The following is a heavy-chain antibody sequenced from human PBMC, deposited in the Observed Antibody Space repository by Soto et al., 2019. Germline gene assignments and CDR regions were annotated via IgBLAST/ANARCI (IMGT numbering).Heavy chain of an antibody. V-gene: IGHV4-59*08. Sequence: PSETLSLTCTVSGGSISSYYWSWIRQPPGKGLEWIGYIYYSGSTNYNPSLKGRVTISVDTSKNQFSLKLSSVTAADTAVYYCVPCGCSEAIAHFDYWRQRHLVTVSS. D-gene: IGHD5-18*01. CDR3: VPCGCSEAIAHFDY. CDR1: GGSISSYY. J-gene: IGHJ4*02. CDR2: IYYSGST.